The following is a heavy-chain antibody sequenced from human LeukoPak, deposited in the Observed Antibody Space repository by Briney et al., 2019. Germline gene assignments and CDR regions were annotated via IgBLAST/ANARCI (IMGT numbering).Heavy chain of an antibody. Sequence: GASVKVSCKASGGTFSSYAISWVRQAPGQGLEWMGGIIPIFGTANYAQKFQGRVTITTDESTSTAYTELSSLRSEDTAVYYCAAHLEGGIVGATTYDYWGQGTLVTVSS. CDR1: GGTFSSYA. J-gene: IGHJ4*02. V-gene: IGHV1-69*05. CDR3: AAHLEGGIVGATTYDY. D-gene: IGHD1-26*01. CDR2: IIPIFGTA.